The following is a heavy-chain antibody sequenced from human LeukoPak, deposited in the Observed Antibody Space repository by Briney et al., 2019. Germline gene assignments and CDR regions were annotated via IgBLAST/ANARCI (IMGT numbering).Heavy chain of an antibody. J-gene: IGHJ4*02. V-gene: IGHV4-34*01. CDR1: GGSFSGYY. CDR2: INHSGST. CDR3: ARVSRTVE. Sequence: AETLSLTCAVYGGSFSGYYWSWIRQPPGKGLEWIGEINHSGSTNYNPSLKSRVILSVDPSKNQFSLKMSSVTAADSAVYYCARVSRTVEWGQGTLVTVSS. D-gene: IGHD3/OR15-3a*01.